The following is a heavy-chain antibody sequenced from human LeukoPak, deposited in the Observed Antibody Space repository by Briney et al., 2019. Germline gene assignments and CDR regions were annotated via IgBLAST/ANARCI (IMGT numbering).Heavy chain of an antibody. V-gene: IGHV3-11*04. CDR1: GFRFSDYY. Sequence: GGSLRLSCVTSGFRFSDYYMMWIRQAPGKGPEWVAHISSSAATTLYADSVKGRFTVSRDNAKNLLYLEMTSLRAEDTAVYYCARDRGSTVTTVGYWGQGTLVSV. J-gene: IGHJ4*02. CDR3: ARDRGSTVTTVGY. CDR2: ISSSAATT. D-gene: IGHD4-17*01.